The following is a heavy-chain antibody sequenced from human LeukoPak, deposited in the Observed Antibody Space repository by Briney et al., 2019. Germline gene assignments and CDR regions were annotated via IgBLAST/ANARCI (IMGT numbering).Heavy chain of an antibody. CDR1: GYSFTNYW. D-gene: IGHD3-22*01. CDR2: IDPSDSYT. Sequence: GESLKISCKGSGYSFTNYWISWVRLMPGKGLEWMGRIDPSDSYTNYSPSFQGHVTISTDKSISTAYLQWSSLKASDTAMYYCARDDSSGYDYWGQGTLVTVSS. J-gene: IGHJ4*02. V-gene: IGHV5-10-1*01. CDR3: ARDDSSGYDY.